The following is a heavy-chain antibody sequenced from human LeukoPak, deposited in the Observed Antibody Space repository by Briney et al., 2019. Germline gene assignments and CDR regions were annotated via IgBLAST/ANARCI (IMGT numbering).Heavy chain of an antibody. V-gene: IGHV4-34*01. CDR1: GGSFSGYY. Sequence: PSETLSLTCAVYGGSFSGYYWNWIRQPPGKGLEWIGEINHSGSTNYNPSLKSRVTISVDTSKNQFSLKLSSVTAADTAVYYCARRFWSGRFDYWGQGTLVTVSS. CDR2: INHSGST. J-gene: IGHJ4*02. D-gene: IGHD3-3*01. CDR3: ARRFWSGRFDY.